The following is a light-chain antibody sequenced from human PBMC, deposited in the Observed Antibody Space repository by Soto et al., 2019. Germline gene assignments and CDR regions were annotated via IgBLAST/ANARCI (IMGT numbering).Light chain of an antibody. J-gene: IGKJ1*01. V-gene: IGKV1-5*03. CDR3: QHYNSYSEA. Sequence: DIQKTPSPSTLSGSVGNIFITTCRASPTISSWLAWYQQKPGKAPKLLIYKASTLKSGVPSRFSGSGSGTEFTLTISSLQPDDFATYYCQHYNSYSEAFGQGTKVDIK. CDR1: PTISSW. CDR2: KAS.